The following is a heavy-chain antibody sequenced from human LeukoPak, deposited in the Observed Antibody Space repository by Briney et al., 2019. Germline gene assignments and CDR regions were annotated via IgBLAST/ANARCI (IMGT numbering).Heavy chain of an antibody. D-gene: IGHD2-2*01. CDR2: MNPNSGNT. CDR1: GYTFTSYD. J-gene: IGHJ6*03. Sequence: GASVKVSCKASGYTFTSYDINWVRQATGQGLEWMGWMNPNSGNTGYAQKFQGRVTMTRNTSISTAYMELSSLRSEDTAVYYCARDGCSSTSCYLSYYYYYMDVWGKGTTVTVSS. CDR3: ARDGCSSTSCYLSYYYYYMDV. V-gene: IGHV1-8*01.